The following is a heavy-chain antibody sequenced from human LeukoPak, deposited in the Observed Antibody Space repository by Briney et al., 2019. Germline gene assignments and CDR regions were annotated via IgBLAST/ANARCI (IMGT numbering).Heavy chain of an antibody. CDR3: ARDETPTNGYDSYDF. CDR2: ISWNSGSM. J-gene: IGHJ4*02. CDR1: GFTFDDYA. Sequence: GGSLRLSCATSGFTFDDYAMHWVRQAPGKGLEWVSGISWNSGSMGYADSVKGRFTISRDNAKNSLYLQMNSLRAEDTAVYYCARDETPTNGYDSYDFWGQGTLVTVSS. V-gene: IGHV3-9*01. D-gene: IGHD5-12*01.